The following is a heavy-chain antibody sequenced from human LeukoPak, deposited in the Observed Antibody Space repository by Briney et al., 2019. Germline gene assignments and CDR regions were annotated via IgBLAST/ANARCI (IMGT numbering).Heavy chain of an antibody. Sequence: GGSLRLSCAASGFTFSSYAMHWVRQAPGKGLEWVAVISYDGSNKYYADSVKGRFTISRDNAKNSLYLQMNSLRAEDTAVYYCARVGYSSSWYAPPNYWGQGTLVTVSS. CDR1: GFTFSSYA. V-gene: IGHV3-30*04. CDR2: ISYDGSNK. D-gene: IGHD6-13*01. J-gene: IGHJ4*02. CDR3: ARVGYSSSWYAPPNY.